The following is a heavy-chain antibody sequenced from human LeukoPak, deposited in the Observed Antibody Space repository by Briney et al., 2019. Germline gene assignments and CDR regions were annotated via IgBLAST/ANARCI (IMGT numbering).Heavy chain of an antibody. CDR3: AKHSSSSLGMIDY. CDR1: GFTFSSYS. Sequence: PGGSLRLSCAASGFTFSSYSMNWVRQAPGKGLEWVSSISSSSSYIYYADSVKGRFTISRDNSKNTLYLQMNSLRAEDTAVYYCAKHSSSSLGMIDYWGQGTLVTVSS. V-gene: IGHV3-21*01. J-gene: IGHJ4*02. D-gene: IGHD6-13*01. CDR2: ISSSSSYI.